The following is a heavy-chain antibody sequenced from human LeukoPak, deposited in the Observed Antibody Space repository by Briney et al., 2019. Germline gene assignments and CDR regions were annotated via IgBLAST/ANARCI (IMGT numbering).Heavy chain of an antibody. CDR1: GFTVSSNY. CDR2: IYSGGST. D-gene: IGHD2-21*01. J-gene: IGHJ4*02. V-gene: IGHV3-53*05. CDR3: ARGSKASHIVVVIAPFDY. Sequence: GGSLRLSCAASGFTVSSNYMSWVRQAPGKGLEWVSVIYSGGSTYYADSVKGRFTIPRDNSKNTLYLQMNSLRAEDTAVYYCARGSKASHIVVVIAPFDYWGQGTLVTVSS.